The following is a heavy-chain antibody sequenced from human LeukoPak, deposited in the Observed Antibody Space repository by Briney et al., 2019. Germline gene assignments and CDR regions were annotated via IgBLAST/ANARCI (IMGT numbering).Heavy chain of an antibody. CDR3: GRAEELYVGSPPLYYYYLDV. Sequence: SETLSLTCSVSGGSLSSYYWNWIRHTPGKGLEWVGYIYYTGSTTYSPSFKSRVTLSLDTSKKQIFLNMNSVTAADTAVYYCGRAEELYVGSPPLYYYYLDVWGKGTTVTVSS. CDR1: GGSLSSYY. V-gene: IGHV4-59*01. J-gene: IGHJ6*03. D-gene: IGHD1-26*01. CDR2: IYYTGST.